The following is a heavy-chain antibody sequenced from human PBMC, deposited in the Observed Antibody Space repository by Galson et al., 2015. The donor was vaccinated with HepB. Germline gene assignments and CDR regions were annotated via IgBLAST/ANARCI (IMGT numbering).Heavy chain of an antibody. J-gene: IGHJ4*02. Sequence: SVKVSCKASGGTFSSYAISWVRQAPGQGLEWMGGIIPIFGTANYAQKFQGRVTITADKSTSTAYMELSSLRSEDTAVYYCARDYYDSSGYSPYFDYWGQGTLVTVSS. CDR2: IIPIFGTA. V-gene: IGHV1-69*06. CDR3: ARDYYDSSGYSPYFDY. CDR1: GGTFSSYA. D-gene: IGHD3-22*01.